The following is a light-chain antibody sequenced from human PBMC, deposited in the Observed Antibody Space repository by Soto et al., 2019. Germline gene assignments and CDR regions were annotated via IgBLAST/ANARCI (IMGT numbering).Light chain of an antibody. J-gene: IGKJ4*01. Sequence: DIQLTQSPSFLSASVGDRVTIACRASQGVSSYLAWFQQRPGKAPKLLIYTASTLQSGVPSRFSGSGSGTEFTLTISSLQPEDFATYYCQQLNSYPLTFDGGTTVEIK. V-gene: IGKV1-9*01. CDR3: QQLNSYPLT. CDR1: QGVSSY. CDR2: TAS.